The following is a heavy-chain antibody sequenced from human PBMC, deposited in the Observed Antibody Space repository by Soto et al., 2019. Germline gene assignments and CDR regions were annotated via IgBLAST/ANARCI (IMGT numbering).Heavy chain of an antibody. CDR1: GGSIISSGYY. CDR3: ARLIYSYGEAYFDY. CDR2: IYYTGST. Sequence: PSETLSLTCPVSGGSIISSGYYWGWIRQPPGKGLEWIGSIYYTGSTYYNPSLKSRVTISVDTSKNQFSLRLSSVTAADTAVYYCARLIYSYGEAYFDYWGQGTLVTASS. J-gene: IGHJ4*02. V-gene: IGHV4-39*01. D-gene: IGHD5-18*01.